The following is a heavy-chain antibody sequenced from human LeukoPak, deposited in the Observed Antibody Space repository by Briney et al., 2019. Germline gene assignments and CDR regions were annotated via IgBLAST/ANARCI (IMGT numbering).Heavy chain of an antibody. D-gene: IGHD1-14*01. V-gene: IGHV1-8*01. Sequence: ASVKVSCKASGYTFTSYDINWARQATGQGLEWMGWMNPNSGNTGYAQKFQGRVTMTRNTSISTAYMELSSLRSEDTAVYYCARYVRSRTPDYYYYGMDVWGQGTTVTVSS. CDR2: MNPNSGNT. J-gene: IGHJ6*02. CDR1: GYTFTSYD. CDR3: ARYVRSRTPDYYYYGMDV.